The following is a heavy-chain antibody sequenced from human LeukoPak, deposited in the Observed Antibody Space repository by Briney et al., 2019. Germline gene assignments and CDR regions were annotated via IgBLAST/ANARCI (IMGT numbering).Heavy chain of an antibody. Sequence: PGGSLRLSCAASGFTFSSYAMSWVRQAPGKGLEWVSAISGSGGSTYYADSVKGRFTISRDNSKNTLYLQMNSLRAEDTAVYYCAKRLRVQGLRFLEWPPPYYYYYMDVWGKGTTVTVSS. D-gene: IGHD3-3*01. CDR1: GFTFSSYA. J-gene: IGHJ6*03. CDR3: AKRLRVQGLRFLEWPPPYYYYYMDV. CDR2: ISGSGGST. V-gene: IGHV3-23*01.